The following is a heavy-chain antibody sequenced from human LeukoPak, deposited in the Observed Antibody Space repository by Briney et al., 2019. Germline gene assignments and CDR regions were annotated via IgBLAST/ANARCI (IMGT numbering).Heavy chain of an antibody. CDR1: GFTVSSNY. J-gene: IGHJ3*02. D-gene: IGHD5-18*01. V-gene: IGHV3-53*01. CDR2: IHSGGST. CDR3: SSILDTATKGTYAFDI. Sequence: GGSLRLSCAASGFTVSSNYMSWVRQAPGKGLEWVSVIHSGGSTYYADSVKGRFTISRDNSKNTLYLQMNSLRAEDTAVYYCSSILDTATKGTYAFDIWGQGTMVTVSS.